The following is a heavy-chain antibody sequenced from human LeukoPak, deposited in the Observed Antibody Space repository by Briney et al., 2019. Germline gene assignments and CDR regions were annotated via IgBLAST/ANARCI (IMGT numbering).Heavy chain of an antibody. CDR2: IWFDDSNT. CDR1: GFTYG. D-gene: IGHD1-26*01. CDR3: ARGVGGEGAFDI. V-gene: IGHV3-33*01. Sequence: GGSLRLPCAASGFTYGLHWVRQAPGKGLEWVAVIWFDDSNTQYVDSVRGRFTISRDDSKSTVFLQMNSLRAEDTAVYYCARGVGGEGAFDIWGQGTMVTVSS. J-gene: IGHJ3*02.